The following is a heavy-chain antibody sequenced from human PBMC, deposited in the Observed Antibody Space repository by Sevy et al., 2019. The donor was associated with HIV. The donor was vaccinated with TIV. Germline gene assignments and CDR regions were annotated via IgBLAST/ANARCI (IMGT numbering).Heavy chain of an antibody. CDR3: ARYSISTSPHNWFDP. J-gene: IGHJ5*02. CDR1: GGSISSGDYY. D-gene: IGHD2-2*01. V-gene: IGHV4-30-4*01. Sequence: SETLSLTCTVSGGSISSGDYYWTWIRQSPGKGLEWIGYIYYSVTTYYNPSLKRRVTISVDKSKNQFSLRLSSVTAAGTAVYYCARYSISTSPHNWFDPWGQGTLVTVSS. CDR2: IYYSVTT.